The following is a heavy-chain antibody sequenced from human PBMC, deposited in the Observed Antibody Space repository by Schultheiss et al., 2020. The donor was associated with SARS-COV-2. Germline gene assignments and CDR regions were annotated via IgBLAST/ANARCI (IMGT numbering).Heavy chain of an antibody. V-gene: IGHV1-46*01. CDR2: INPSGGST. Sequence: ASVKVSCKASGYTFTSYYMHWVRQAPGQGLEWMGIINPSGGSTSYAQKFQGRVTMTRDTSTSTVYMELRSLRSDDTAVYYCARIPSTYSSRRNYYYYYYGMDVWGQGTTVTVSS. J-gene: IGHJ6*02. D-gene: IGHD6-13*01. CDR1: GYTFTSYY. CDR3: ARIPSTYSSRRNYYYYYYGMDV.